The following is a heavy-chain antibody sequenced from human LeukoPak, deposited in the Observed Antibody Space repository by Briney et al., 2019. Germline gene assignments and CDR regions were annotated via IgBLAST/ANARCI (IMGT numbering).Heavy chain of an antibody. V-gene: IGHV3-48*01. Sequence: GGSLRLSCAASAFTFSDYSMNWVRQAPGKGLEWISYISGRSSTIYYADSVRGRFTISRDNAKNSMYLQMNSLRAEDTAVYYCAREDPNPTIFGVVAYYYYYMDVWGKGTTVTVSS. J-gene: IGHJ6*03. CDR2: ISGRSSTI. D-gene: IGHD3-3*01. CDR3: AREDPNPTIFGVVAYYYYYMDV. CDR1: AFTFSDYS.